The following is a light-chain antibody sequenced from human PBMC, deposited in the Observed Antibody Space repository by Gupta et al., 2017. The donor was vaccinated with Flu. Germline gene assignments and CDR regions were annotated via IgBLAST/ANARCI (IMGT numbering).Light chain of an antibody. J-gene: IGKJ4*01. V-gene: IGKV3-11*01. CDR2: DTS. CDR1: QSISGY. Sequence: EIVLTQSPVTLSLSPGERATLSCRASQSISGYLAWFQQRPGQAPKLLIYDTSNRATGIRTRFSGSGGETDVTLTISSREPEDFEVYYCQQRSNRHPAASFGGGTKVEIK. CDR3: QQRSNRHPAAS.